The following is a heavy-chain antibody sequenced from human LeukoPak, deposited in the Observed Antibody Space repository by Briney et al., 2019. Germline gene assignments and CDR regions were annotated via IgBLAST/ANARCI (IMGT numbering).Heavy chain of an antibody. CDR2: INPNSGGT. V-gene: IGHV1-2*02. J-gene: IGHJ4*02. Sequence: ASVKVSCKASGYTFTSYDISWVRQATGQGLEWMGWINPNSGGTSYAQKFQGRVTMTRDTSTSTAYMDLSRLRSDDTAVYYCARGAGGFGEFDFDYWGQGALVTVSS. D-gene: IGHD3-10*01. CDR3: ARGAGGFGEFDFDY. CDR1: GYTFTSYD.